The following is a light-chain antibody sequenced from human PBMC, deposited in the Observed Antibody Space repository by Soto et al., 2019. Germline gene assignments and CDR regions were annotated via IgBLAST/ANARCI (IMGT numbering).Light chain of an antibody. J-gene: IGKJ2*01. Sequence: EIVLTQSPATLSLSPGERATLSCRASQSVSSYLAWYQQKPGQAPSLLIYDASNRATTIPARFSGSGSGNDITFIISILDHEDSAVYYCQHRSNWPPTFGQGTKLEIK. V-gene: IGKV3-11*01. CDR2: DAS. CDR3: QHRSNWPPT. CDR1: QSVSSY.